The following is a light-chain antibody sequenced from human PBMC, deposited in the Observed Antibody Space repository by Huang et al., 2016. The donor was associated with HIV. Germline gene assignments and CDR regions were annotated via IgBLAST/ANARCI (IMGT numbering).Light chain of an antibody. J-gene: IGKJ1*01. CDR3: QQYGSSPVA. Sequence: DIVLTQSPDTLSLSPGERATLSCRASQSVGGTHLAWYQQKPGQAPRLVIYDASSRATGIPDRFSGSGSGTDFTLTISRLEPEDFGVYYCQQYGSSPVAFGQGTKVEIK. CDR1: QSVGGTH. V-gene: IGKV3-20*01. CDR2: DAS.